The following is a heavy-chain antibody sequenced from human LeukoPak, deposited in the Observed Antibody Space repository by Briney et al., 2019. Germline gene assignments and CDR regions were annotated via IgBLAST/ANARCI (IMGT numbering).Heavy chain of an antibody. D-gene: IGHD3-10*01. J-gene: IGHJ4*02. CDR3: TTAGLRRGSGSSFDY. CDR1: GFTFSNAW. V-gene: IGHV3-15*01. Sequence: GGSLRLSCAASGFTFSNAWMSWVRQAPGKGLGWVGRIKSKTDGGTTDYAAPVKGRFTISRDDSKNTLYLQMNSLKTEDTAVYYCTTAGLRRGSGSSFDYWGQGTLVTVSS. CDR2: IKSKTDGGTT.